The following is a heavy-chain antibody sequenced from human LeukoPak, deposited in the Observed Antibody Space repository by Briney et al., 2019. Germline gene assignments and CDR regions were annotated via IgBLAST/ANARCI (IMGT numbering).Heavy chain of an antibody. CDR2: IYYSGST. J-gene: IGHJ5*02. CDR1: GGSISSGGYY. V-gene: IGHV4-31*03. CDR3: ARVGSEWLQLGVNWFDP. D-gene: IGHD5-24*01. Sequence: SQTLSLTCTVSGGSISSGGYYWSWIRQHPGKGPEWIGYIYYSGSTYYNPSLKSRVTISVDTSKNQFSLKLSSVTAADTAVYYCARVGSEWLQLGVNWFDPWGQGTLVTVSS.